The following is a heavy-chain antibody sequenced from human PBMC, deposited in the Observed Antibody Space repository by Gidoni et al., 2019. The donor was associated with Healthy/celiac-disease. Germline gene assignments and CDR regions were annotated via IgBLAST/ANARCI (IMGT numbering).Heavy chain of an antibody. V-gene: IGHV3-23*01. J-gene: IGHJ4*02. CDR3: AKEFAAHYYDSTNYFDY. CDR2: ISGSGGST. D-gene: IGHD3-22*01. CDR1: GFTFSSYA. Sequence: EVQLLESGGGLVQPGGSLRLSCAASGFTFSSYAMSWVRQAPGKGLEWVSAISGSGGSTYYADSVKGRFTISRDNSKNTLYLQMNSLRAEDTAVYYCAKEFAAHYYDSTNYFDYWGQGTLVTVSS.